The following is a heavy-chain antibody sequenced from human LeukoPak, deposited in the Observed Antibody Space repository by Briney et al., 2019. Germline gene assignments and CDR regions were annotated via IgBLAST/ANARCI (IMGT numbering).Heavy chain of an antibody. D-gene: IGHD2-8*01. CDR2: IKQGGGEK. CDR3: ARHILYRLDP. CDR1: GFTFNTFC. Sequence: GGSLRLYCEASGFTFNTFCMTWVRQAPGKGLEWVANIKQGGGEKDYVDSVRGRFTISRDNTKNFVDLQMDSLRTEYTAVYYCARHILYRLDPLGQGTLVTGSS. V-gene: IGHV3-7*01. J-gene: IGHJ5*02.